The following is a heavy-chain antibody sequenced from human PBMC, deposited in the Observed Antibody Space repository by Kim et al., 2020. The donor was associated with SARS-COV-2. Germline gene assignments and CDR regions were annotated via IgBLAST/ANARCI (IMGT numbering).Heavy chain of an antibody. CDR1: GFTFDDYA. J-gene: IGHJ6*01. CDR2: ISWNSGSI. D-gene: IGHD3-22*01. Sequence: GGSLRLSCAASGFTFDDYAMHWVRQAPGKGLEWVSGISWNSGSIGYADSVKGRFTISRDNAKNSLYLQMNSLRAEDTALYYCAKDIGPYYDSIVYGMDF. CDR3: AKDIGPYYDSIVYGMDF. V-gene: IGHV3-9*01.